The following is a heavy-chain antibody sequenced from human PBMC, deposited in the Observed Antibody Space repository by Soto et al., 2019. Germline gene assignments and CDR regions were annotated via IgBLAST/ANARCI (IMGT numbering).Heavy chain of an antibody. CDR3: ATTSGGWLHPRGDDY. CDR2: ISYDGSNK. J-gene: IGHJ4*02. Sequence: QVQLVESGGGVVQPGRSLRLSCAASGFTFSSYGMHWVRQAPGKGLEWVAVISYDGSNKYYADSVKGRFTISRDNSKNTLYLQMNSLRAEDTAVYYCATTSGGWLHPRGDDYWGQGTLVTVSS. V-gene: IGHV3-30*03. CDR1: GFTFSSYG. D-gene: IGHD5-12*01.